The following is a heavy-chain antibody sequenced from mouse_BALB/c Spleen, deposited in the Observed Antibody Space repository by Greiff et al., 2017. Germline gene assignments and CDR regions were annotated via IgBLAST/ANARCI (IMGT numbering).Heavy chain of an antibody. CDR3: ARDYYGTPFDY. V-gene: IGHV3-2*02. CDR2: ISYSGST. J-gene: IGHJ2*01. Sequence: EVKLVESGPGLVKPSQSLSLTCTVTGYSITSDYAWNWIRQFPGNKLEWMGYISYSGSTSYNPSLKSRISITRDTSKNQFFLQLNSVTTEDTATYYCARDYYGTPFDYWGQGTTLTVSS. D-gene: IGHD1-1*01. CDR1: GYSITSDYA.